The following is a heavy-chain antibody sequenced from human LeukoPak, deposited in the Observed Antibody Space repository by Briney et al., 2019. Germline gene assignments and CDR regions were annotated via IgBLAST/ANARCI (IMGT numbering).Heavy chain of an antibody. V-gene: IGHV3-64*01. D-gene: IGHD3-22*01. CDR2: ISPNGGRT. CDR1: GFIFSSHT. CDR3: ARVDSSGYYLIDY. Sequence: GGSLRLSCAASGFIFSSHTMHWVRQAPGKGLEYVSAISPNGGRTYYAKSVKGRFTISRDNSKNTLYLQMGRLRAEDMAVYYCARVDSSGYYLIDYWGQGTLVTVSS. J-gene: IGHJ4*02.